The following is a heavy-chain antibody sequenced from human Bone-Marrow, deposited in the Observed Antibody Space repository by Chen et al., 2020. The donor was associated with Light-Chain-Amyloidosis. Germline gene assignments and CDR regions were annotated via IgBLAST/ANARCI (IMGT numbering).Heavy chain of an antibody. CDR3: AGESTRGQVLGESSGYAL. V-gene: IGHV4-38-2*02. J-gene: IGHJ2*01. D-gene: IGHD3-22*01. Sequence: QVQLQESGPGLVKPSETLSLTCSVSGYSISSGYSWGWIRQPPGKGLEWIAMFNLSGNPYQNPSRESRGTISVHTSINQCSLKLGSVIAADTAEYYWAGESTRGQVLGESSGYALWGRGTLVTVSS. CDR1: GYSISSGYS. CDR2: FNLSGNP.